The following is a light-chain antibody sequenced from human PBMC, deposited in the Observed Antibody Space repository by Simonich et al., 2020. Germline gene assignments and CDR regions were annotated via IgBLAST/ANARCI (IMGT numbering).Light chain of an antibody. V-gene: IGLV3-10*01. CDR2: EDS. CDR3: YSTDSSGNHRV. CDR1: ALPKKY. Sequence: SYELTQPPSVSVSPGQTARITCSGDALPKKYAYWYQQKSGQAPVLVIYEDSERPSGIPERFSGSSSGTMATLTISGAQVEDEADYYCYSTDSSGNHRVFGRGTKLTVL. J-gene: IGLJ3*02.